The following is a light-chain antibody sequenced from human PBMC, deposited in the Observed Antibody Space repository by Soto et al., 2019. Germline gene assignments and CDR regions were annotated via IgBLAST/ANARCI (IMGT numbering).Light chain of an antibody. Sequence: QSALTQPASVSGSPGQSITISCTGTSSDVGSYNLVSWYQHLPGKAPKLMIFEVTKRPSGVSTRFSGSKSGNTASLTISGLQAEDEAAYYCSSYAGSSIFVVFGGGTKLTVL. J-gene: IGLJ2*01. CDR3: SSYAGSSIFVV. CDR1: SSDVGSYNL. V-gene: IGLV2-23*02. CDR2: EVT.